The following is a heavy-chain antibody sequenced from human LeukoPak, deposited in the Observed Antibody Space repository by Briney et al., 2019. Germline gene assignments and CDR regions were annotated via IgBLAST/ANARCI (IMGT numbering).Heavy chain of an antibody. Sequence: SETLSLTCTVSGGSISSYYWSWIRQPPGKGLEWIGYIYYSGSTNYNPSLKSRVTISVDTSKNQFSLKLSSVTAADTAVYYCARAPIYRTNGVCFYAFDIWGQGTMVTVSS. V-gene: IGHV4-59*01. CDR2: IYYSGST. J-gene: IGHJ3*02. D-gene: IGHD2-8*01. CDR1: GGSISSYY. CDR3: ARAPIYRTNGVCFYAFDI.